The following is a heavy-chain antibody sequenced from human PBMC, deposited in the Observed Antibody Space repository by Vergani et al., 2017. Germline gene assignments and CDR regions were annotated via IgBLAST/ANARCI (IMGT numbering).Heavy chain of an antibody. CDR2: IYYSGST. J-gene: IGHJ6*02. D-gene: IGHD5-12*01. V-gene: IGHV4-31*03. Sequence: QVQLQESGPGLVKPSQTLSLTCTVSGGSISSGGYYWSWIRQHPGKGLEWIGYIYYSGSTYYNPSLKSRVTISVDTSKNQFSLKLSSVTAADTAVYYCAGGGVATSYYYYGMDVWGQGTTVTVSS. CDR1: GGSISSGGYY. CDR3: AGGGVATSYYYYGMDV.